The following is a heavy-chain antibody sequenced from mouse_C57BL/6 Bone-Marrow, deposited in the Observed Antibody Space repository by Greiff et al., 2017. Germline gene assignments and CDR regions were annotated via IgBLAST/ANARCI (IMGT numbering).Heavy chain of an antibody. CDR1: GFSLTSYG. Sequence: VKLMESGPGLVQPSQSLSITCTVSGFSLTSYGVHWVRQSPGKGLEWLGVIWRGGSTDYNAAFMSRLSITKDNSKSQVFFKMNSLQADDTAIYYCATYYSNFYYFDYWGQGTTLTVSS. V-gene: IGHV2-5*01. D-gene: IGHD2-5*01. J-gene: IGHJ2*01. CDR3: ATYYSNFYYFDY. CDR2: IWRGGST.